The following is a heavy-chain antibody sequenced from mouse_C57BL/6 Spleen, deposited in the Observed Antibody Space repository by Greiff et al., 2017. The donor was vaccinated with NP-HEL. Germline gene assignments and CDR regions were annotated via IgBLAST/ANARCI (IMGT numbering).Heavy chain of an antibody. CDR1: GYSITSGYY. J-gene: IGHJ3*01. Sequence: EVQLQESGPGLVKPSQSLSLTCSVTGYSITSGYYWNWIRQFPGNKLEWMGYISYDGSNNYNPSLKNRISITRDTSKNQFFLKLNSVTTEDTATYYFASGGYDYDGACFAYWGQGTLVTVSA. V-gene: IGHV3-6*01. CDR3: ASGGYDYDGACFAY. CDR2: ISYDGSN. D-gene: IGHD2-4*01.